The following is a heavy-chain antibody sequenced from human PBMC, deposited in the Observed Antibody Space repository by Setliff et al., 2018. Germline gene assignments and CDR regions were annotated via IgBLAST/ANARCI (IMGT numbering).Heavy chain of an antibody. Sequence: SETLSLTCAVYGGSFSTYYWSWIRQPPGKGLEWIGEISHSGSSYYNSSLRSRVTISVDTSKNQFSLRLTSVTAADTAVYYCARVDFTMLQGVLGQWGQGTLVTSPQ. J-gene: IGHJ1*01. D-gene: IGHD3-10*01. V-gene: IGHV4-34*01. CDR3: ARVDFTMLQGVLGQ. CDR2: ISHSGSS. CDR1: GGSFSTYY.